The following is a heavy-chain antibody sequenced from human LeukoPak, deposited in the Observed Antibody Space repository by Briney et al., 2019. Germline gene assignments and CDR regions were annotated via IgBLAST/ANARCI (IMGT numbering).Heavy chain of an antibody. CDR1: GFTFSDYG. Sequence: GGSVGLSCAASGFTFSDYGMHWVGQAPGKGLEWVAVISYDGINKYSADSVKGRFTVSRDNSKNALSLQMNSLRPEDTAMYYCVKSYGSSHYYYYGLDVWGQGATVTVSS. CDR2: ISYDGINK. D-gene: IGHD3-10*01. V-gene: IGHV3-30*18. J-gene: IGHJ6*02. CDR3: VKSYGSSHYYYYGLDV.